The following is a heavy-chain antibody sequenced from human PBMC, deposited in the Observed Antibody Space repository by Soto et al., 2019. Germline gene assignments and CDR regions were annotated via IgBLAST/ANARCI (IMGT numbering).Heavy chain of an antibody. Sequence: ASVKVTCKASGYTFTSYGISCVRQAPGQGLEWMGWISAYNGNTNFAQKLQGRVTMTTDTSTSTAYMELRNLRSDDTAVYYCARDYDDILTGYELDYWGQGTLVTVSS. D-gene: IGHD3-9*01. CDR2: ISAYNGNT. J-gene: IGHJ4*02. CDR3: ARDYDDILTGYELDY. CDR1: GYTFTSYG. V-gene: IGHV1-18*01.